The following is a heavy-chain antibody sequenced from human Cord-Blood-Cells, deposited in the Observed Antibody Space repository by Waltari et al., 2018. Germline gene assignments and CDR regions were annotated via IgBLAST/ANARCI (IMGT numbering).Heavy chain of an antibody. J-gene: IGHJ2*01. D-gene: IGHD3-10*01. V-gene: IGHV4-4*02. CDR2: IYHSGST. CDR3: ARGDYYGSGSYWYFDL. Sequence: QVQLQESAPVLVKPSGTLALTCVVSGGPISCRYGRSWVGQPLGKGLEWIGEIYHSGSTNYNPSLKSRVTISVDKSKNQFSLKLSSVTAADTAVYYCARGDYYGSGSYWYFDLWGRGTLVTVSS. CDR1: GGPISCRYG.